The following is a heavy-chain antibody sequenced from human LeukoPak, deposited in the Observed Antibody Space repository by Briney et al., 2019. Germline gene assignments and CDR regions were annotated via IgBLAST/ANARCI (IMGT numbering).Heavy chain of an antibody. J-gene: IGHJ4*02. CDR3: ASGSGTDY. CDR2: ISSSGRTI. CDR1: GLTFSTYE. Sequence: GGSLRLSCAASGLTFSTYEINWVRQAPGKGLEWVSYISSSGRTIYYIDSVKGRFTISRDNTKNSLYLQMNSLRAEDTAVYYCASGSGTDYWGQGTLVTVSS. D-gene: IGHD1-1*01. V-gene: IGHV3-48*03.